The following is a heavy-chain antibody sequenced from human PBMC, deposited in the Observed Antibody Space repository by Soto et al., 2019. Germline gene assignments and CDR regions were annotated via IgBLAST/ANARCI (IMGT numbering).Heavy chain of an antibody. CDR2: INHSGST. CDR3: ARGTPMDV. V-gene: IGHV4-34*01. J-gene: IGHJ6*04. Sequence: QVQLQQWGAGLLKPSETLSLTCAVYGGSFSGYYWSWIRQPPGKGLEWIGEINHSGSTNYNPSLKSRVTISVDPSKNQFSLKLSSVTAADTAVYYCARGTPMDVWGKGTTVTVSS. CDR1: GGSFSGYY.